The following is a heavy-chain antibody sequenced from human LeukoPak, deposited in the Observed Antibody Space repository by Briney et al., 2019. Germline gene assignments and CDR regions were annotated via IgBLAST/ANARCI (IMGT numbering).Heavy chain of an antibody. J-gene: IGHJ4*02. CDR3: ARVDSSGWPDY. D-gene: IGHD6-19*01. CDR1: GGTFSSYA. Sequence: GASVKVSCKASGGTFSSYAISWVRQAPGQGLEWMGRIIPILGIANHAQKFQGRVTITADKSTSTAYMELSSLRSEDTAVYYCARVDSSGWPDYWGQGTLVTVSS. V-gene: IGHV1-69*04. CDR2: IIPILGIA.